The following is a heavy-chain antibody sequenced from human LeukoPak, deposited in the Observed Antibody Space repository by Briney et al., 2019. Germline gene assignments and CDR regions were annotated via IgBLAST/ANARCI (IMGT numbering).Heavy chain of an antibody. CDR1: GGSISSYY. Sequence: SETLSLTCTVSGGSISSYYWAWIRQPPGKGLEWIGYIYYSGSTKYNPSLKSRVTMSVDTSKNRFSLKLSSVTAADTAVYYCARHRGYCSSTSCSYNWFDPWGQGTLVTVSS. J-gene: IGHJ5*02. CDR2: IYYSGST. V-gene: IGHV4-59*08. CDR3: ARHRGYCSSTSCSYNWFDP. D-gene: IGHD2-2*03.